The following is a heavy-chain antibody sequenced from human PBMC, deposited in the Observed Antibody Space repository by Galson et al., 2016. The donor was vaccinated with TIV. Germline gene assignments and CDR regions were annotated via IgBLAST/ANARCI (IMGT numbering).Heavy chain of an antibody. D-gene: IGHD2-15*01. CDR3: ARDRVVDATYYYYYYGMDV. CDR2: LWFDGSHI. J-gene: IGHJ6*02. CDR1: GFTFGSYG. Sequence: SLRLSCAASGFTFGSYGMHWVRQAPGKGLEWVAGLWFDGSHISYGDSLTGRVTISRDNSRNTLYLQMNSLRVEDTAVYYCARDRVVDATYYYYYYGMDVWGQGTAVIVSS. V-gene: IGHV3-33*01.